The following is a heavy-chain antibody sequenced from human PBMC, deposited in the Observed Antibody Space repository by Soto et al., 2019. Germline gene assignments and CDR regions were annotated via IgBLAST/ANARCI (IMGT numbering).Heavy chain of an antibody. CDR3: AHTPGYYDFWSGYPHDAFDI. V-gene: IGHV2-5*01. CDR1: GFSLSTSGVG. CDR2: IYWNDDK. J-gene: IGHJ3*02. D-gene: IGHD3-3*01. Sequence: ASGPTLVNPTQTLTLTCTFSGFSLSTSGVGVGWIRQPPGKALEWLALIYWNDDKRYSPSLKSRLTITKDTSKNQVVLTMTNMDPVDTATYYCAHTPGYYDFWSGYPHDAFDIWGQGTMVTVSS.